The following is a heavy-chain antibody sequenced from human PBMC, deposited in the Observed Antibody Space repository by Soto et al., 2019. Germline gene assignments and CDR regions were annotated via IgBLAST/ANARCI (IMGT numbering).Heavy chain of an antibody. D-gene: IGHD2-21*02. CDR1: GGSLSSSAYS. CDR2: IYQSGST. Sequence: SETLSLTCAVSGGSLSSSAYSWSWIRQPPGKGLEWIGFIYQSGSTYYNPSLKSRVTMSLDRPKNQFSLKLSSVTAADTAVYYCAREVLFYDCDGFSWDDAFDIWGQGTMVTVSS. V-gene: IGHV4-30-2*01. J-gene: IGHJ3*02. CDR3: AREVLFYDCDGFSWDDAFDI.